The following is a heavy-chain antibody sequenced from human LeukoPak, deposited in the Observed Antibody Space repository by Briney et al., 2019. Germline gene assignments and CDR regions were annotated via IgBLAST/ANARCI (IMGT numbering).Heavy chain of an antibody. J-gene: IGHJ4*02. V-gene: IGHV3-33*01. Sequence: GRSLRLSCGASGFTFSSYGMHWVRQAPGKGLEWVAFIFFDVSGEYYADSVKGRFTISRDNSKNMLYLQMNSLRAEDTAVYYCARQPPSYYDSSGHYLVDYWGQGTLVTVSS. CDR2: IFFDVSGE. D-gene: IGHD3-22*01. CDR1: GFTFSSYG. CDR3: ARQPPSYYDSSGHYLVDY.